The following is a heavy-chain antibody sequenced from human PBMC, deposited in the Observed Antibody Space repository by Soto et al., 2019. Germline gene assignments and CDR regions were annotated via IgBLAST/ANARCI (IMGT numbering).Heavy chain of an antibody. CDR2: IYISGST. J-gene: IGHJ6*02. CDR1: SEFLSSHY. Sequence: SDPLSHKCTVSSEFLSSHYCIWIRQPAGKGLEWIGRIYISGSTDYNPSLKSRVSMSVDRSKNQFSLKLTSVTAADTAVYYCVRDCSGGGCYSDYGMDVWGQGTPVT. V-gene: IGHV4-4*07. D-gene: IGHD2-15*01. CDR3: VRDCSGGGCYSDYGMDV.